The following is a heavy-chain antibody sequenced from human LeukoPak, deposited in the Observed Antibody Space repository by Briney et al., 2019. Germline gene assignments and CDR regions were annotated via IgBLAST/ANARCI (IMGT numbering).Heavy chain of an antibody. Sequence: ETLSLTCAVYGGSFSGYYWSWIRQPPGKGLEWVSVIYSGGSTYYADSVKGRFTISRDNSKNTLYLQMNSLRAEDTAVYYCASNPLWRPGKYYFDYWGQGTLVTVSS. CDR2: IYSGGST. V-gene: IGHV3-53*01. J-gene: IGHJ4*02. CDR1: GGSFSGYY. CDR3: ASNPLWRPGKYYFDY.